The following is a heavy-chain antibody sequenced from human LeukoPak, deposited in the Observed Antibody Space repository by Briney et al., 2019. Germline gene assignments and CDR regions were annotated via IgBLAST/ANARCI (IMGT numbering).Heavy chain of an antibody. CDR2: ISYDGSNK. CDR1: GFTFSSYA. Sequence: SGGSLRLSCAASGFTFSSYAMHWVRQAPGKGLEWVAVISYDGSNKYYADSVKGRFTISRDNSKITLYLQMNSLRAEDTAVYYCARGVLYCSSTSCYTGYYFDYWGQGTLVTVSS. V-gene: IGHV3-30-3*01. J-gene: IGHJ4*02. D-gene: IGHD2-2*02. CDR3: ARGVLYCSSTSCYTGYYFDY.